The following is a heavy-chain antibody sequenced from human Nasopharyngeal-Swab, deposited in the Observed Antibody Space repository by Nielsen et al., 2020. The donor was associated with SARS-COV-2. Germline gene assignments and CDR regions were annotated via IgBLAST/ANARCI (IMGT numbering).Heavy chain of an antibody. V-gene: IGHV1-8*01. CDR2: MNPNSGNT. Sequence: WVRQAPGQGLEWMGWMNPNSGNTGYAQKFQGRVTMTRNTSISTAYMELSSLRSEDTAVYYCARAGKIQLWFNSLYYFDYWGQGTRVTVSS. D-gene: IGHD5-18*01. CDR3: ARAGKIQLWFNSLYYFDY. J-gene: IGHJ4*02.